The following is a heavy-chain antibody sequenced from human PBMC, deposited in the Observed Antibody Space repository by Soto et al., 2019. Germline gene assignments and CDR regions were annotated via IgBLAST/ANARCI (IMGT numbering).Heavy chain of an antibody. Sequence: ASVKVSCKASGYTFTNNVIHWLRQAPGQTLEWMGWIHTANGNRKYSQKFEARVTLTRDTAASTAYMELNSLRSDDTAVYYCARGSVPGATRRGFDPWGQGTLVNVSS. CDR1: GYTFTNNV. D-gene: IGHD2-2*01. V-gene: IGHV1-3*04. CDR2: IHTANGNR. J-gene: IGHJ5*01. CDR3: ARGSVPGATRRGFDP.